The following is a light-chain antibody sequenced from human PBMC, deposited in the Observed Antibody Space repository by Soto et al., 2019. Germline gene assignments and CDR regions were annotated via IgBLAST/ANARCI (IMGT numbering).Light chain of an antibody. CDR2: DVS. Sequence: IVLTQSPATFSLSPGKRATLSCRASQNISNYLIWYQQTPGQAPRLLIYDVSNRDTGIPARFSGSGSGTDFTLTISRLEPEDFAVYYCQQRSNWPRTFGQGTKVDIK. CDR3: QQRSNWPRT. J-gene: IGKJ1*01. V-gene: IGKV3-11*01. CDR1: QNISNY.